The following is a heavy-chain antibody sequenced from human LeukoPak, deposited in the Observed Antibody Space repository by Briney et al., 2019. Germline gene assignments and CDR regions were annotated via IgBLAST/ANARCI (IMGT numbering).Heavy chain of an antibody. CDR2: INHSGCT. V-gene: IGHV4-34*01. J-gene: IGHJ4*02. CDR1: GGSFSGYY. Sequence: PSETLSLTCAVYGGSFSGYYWSWIRQPPGKGLEWIGEINHSGCTNYNPSLKSRVTISVDTSKNQFSLKLSSVTAADTAVYYCARGRADYVWGSYRYDYWGQGTLVTVSS. D-gene: IGHD3-16*02. CDR3: ARGRADYVWGSYRYDY.